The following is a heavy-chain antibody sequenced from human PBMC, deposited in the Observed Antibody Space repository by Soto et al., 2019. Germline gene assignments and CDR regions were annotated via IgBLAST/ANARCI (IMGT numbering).Heavy chain of an antibody. CDR3: ARGGDGSNFGAVY. CDR2: IIPKLGSA. V-gene: IGHV1-69*11. CDR1: GGGNLRDYR. J-gene: IGHJ4*02. Sequence: QVQLVQSGAEVKEPGSSVKVSCKASGGGNLRDYRTTWVRRAPGQGLEWMGRIIPKLGSANYEQNFQGRVTVTADESTNTVYMELRSLRSDDTAVYYCARGGDGSNFGAVYWGQGTPVTVSS. D-gene: IGHD2-21*01.